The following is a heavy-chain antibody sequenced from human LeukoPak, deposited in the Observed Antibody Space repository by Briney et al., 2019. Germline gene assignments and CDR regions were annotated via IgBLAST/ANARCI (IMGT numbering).Heavy chain of an antibody. CDR1: GFTFNNYG. CDR2: ISYDGSNK. CDR3: ARDQFRTGTTLDY. V-gene: IGHV3-30*03. J-gene: IGHJ4*02. Sequence: GGSLRLSCAASGFTFNNYGMHWVRQAPGKGLEWVAFISYDGSNKYNADSVQGRFTISRDNSKNTLYLQMNSLRAEDTAVYYCARDQFRTGTTLDYWGQGTLVTVSS. D-gene: IGHD1-1*01.